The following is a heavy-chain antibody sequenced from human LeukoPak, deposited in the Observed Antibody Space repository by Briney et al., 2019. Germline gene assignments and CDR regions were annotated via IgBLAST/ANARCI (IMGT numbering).Heavy chain of an antibody. V-gene: IGHV3-23*01. Sequence: GGSLRLSCAASGFTFSSYAMSWVRQAPGKGLEWVSAISGSGGSTYYADSVKGRFTISRDNSKNTLYLQMNSLRAEDTAVYYCAKMRPLRFLEWLLGAFDIWGQGTMVTVSS. D-gene: IGHD3-3*01. J-gene: IGHJ3*02. CDR1: GFTFSSYA. CDR2: ISGSGGST. CDR3: AKMRPLRFLEWLLGAFDI.